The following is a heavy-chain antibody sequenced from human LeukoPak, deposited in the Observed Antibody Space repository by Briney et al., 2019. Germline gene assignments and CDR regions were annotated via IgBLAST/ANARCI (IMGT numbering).Heavy chain of an antibody. CDR1: GFTFDDHS. CDR2: ISWDGGST. J-gene: IGHJ4*02. V-gene: IGHV3-43*01. CDR3: AKDMSSYGLDY. D-gene: IGHD5-18*01. Sequence: GGSLRLSCAASGFTFDDHSMHWVRQAPGKGLEWVSLISWDGGSTYYADSVKGRFTISRDNSKNSLYLQMNSLRTEDTALYYCAKDMSSYGLDYWGQGTLVTVSS.